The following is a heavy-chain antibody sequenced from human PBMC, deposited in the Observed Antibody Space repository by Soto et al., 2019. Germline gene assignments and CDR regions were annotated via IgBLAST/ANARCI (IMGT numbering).Heavy chain of an antibody. Sequence: QLQLQESGPGLVKPSETLSLTCTVSGGSISSSSYYLAWVRQPPGKGLEWIGSLYYSGITYHNPSLQSRATLAVDTAKNQFSLKLSSVTAAADAVYSCARTLSTTMTAPYDYRGQGTLVTVS. CDR1: GGSISSSSYY. V-gene: IGHV4-39*01. CDR2: LYYSGIT. CDR3: ARTLSTTMTAPYDY. D-gene: IGHD4-17*01. J-gene: IGHJ4*02.